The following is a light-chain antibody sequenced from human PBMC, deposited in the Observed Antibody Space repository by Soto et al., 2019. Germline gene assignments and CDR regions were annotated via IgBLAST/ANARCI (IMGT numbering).Light chain of an antibody. CDR3: QQYNTFLT. CDR2: EAS. CDR1: QSVTNF. J-gene: IGKJ4*01. Sequence: IQMTQSPASLAASLGDRVTITCRASQSVTNFLNWYQQKPGKAPNLLIYEASTLQSGVPSRLSGSGSGTEFTLTISSLQPDDYATYYCQQYNTFLTFGGGTKVDIK. V-gene: IGKV1-5*03.